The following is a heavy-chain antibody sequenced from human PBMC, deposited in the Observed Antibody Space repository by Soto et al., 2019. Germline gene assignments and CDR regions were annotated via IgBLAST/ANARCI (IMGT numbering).Heavy chain of an antibody. Sequence: PSETLSLTCAVSGGSISSSNWWSWVRQPPGKGLEWIGESYHSGSTKYNPSLKSRVTISVDTSKNQFSLKLSSVTAADTAVYYCARDREYYDFWSGYSGRYYYYGMDVWGQGTTVTVSS. CDR1: GGSISSSNW. V-gene: IGHV4-4*02. CDR3: ARDREYYDFWSGYSGRYYYYGMDV. J-gene: IGHJ6*02. CDR2: SYHSGST. D-gene: IGHD3-3*01.